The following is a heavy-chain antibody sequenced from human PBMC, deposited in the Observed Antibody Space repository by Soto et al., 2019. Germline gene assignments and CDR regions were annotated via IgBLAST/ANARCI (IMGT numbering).Heavy chain of an antibody. CDR3: ARDLGFTPSYYYYGMDV. Sequence: SLRLSCAASGFTFSSYAMHWVRQAPGKGLEWVAVISYDGSNKYYADSVKGRFTISRDNSKNTLYLQMNGLRAEDTAVYYCARDLGFTPSYYYYGMDVWGQGTTVTVSS. CDR1: GFTFSSYA. D-gene: IGHD3-16*01. J-gene: IGHJ6*02. CDR2: ISYDGSNK. V-gene: IGHV3-30-3*01.